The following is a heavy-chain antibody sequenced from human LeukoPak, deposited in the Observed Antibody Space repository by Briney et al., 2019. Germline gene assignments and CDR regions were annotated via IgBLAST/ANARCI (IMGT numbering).Heavy chain of an antibody. CDR2: VNPNSGGS. CDR3: ARDYGGNSGWFDP. V-gene: IGHV1-2*02. J-gene: IGHJ5*02. D-gene: IGHD4-23*01. Sequence: ASVKVSCKTSGYTFTGYYMHWVRQAPGQGLEWMGWVNPNSGGSNYAQKFQGRVTMTGDTSISTAYMELRRLTSDDTAMYYCARDYGGNSGWFDPWGQGTLVTVSS. CDR1: GYTFTGYY.